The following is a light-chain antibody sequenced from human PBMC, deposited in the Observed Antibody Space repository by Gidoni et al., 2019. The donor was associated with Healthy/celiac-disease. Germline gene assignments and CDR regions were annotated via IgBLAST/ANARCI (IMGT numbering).Light chain of an antibody. CDR1: QSSSSW. CDR2: DAS. V-gene: IGKV1-5*01. CDR3: QQYNSYPWT. J-gene: IGKJ1*01. Sequence: DIQITQSPSTLSASVGDRVTITCRASQSSSSWLAWYQQKPGKAPKLLIYDASSLESGVPSRFSGRGSGTEFTLTISSLPPDDFATYYCQQYNSYPWTFGQGTKVEIK.